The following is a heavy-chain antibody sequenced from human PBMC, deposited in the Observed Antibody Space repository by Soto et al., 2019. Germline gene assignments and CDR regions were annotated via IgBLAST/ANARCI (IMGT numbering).Heavy chain of an antibody. CDR2: ISGSGGST. CDR1: GFTFSSYA. D-gene: IGHD3-22*01. J-gene: IGHJ6*02. V-gene: IGHV3-23*01. Sequence: PGGSLRLSCAASGFTFSSYAMSLVLHAPGKGLEWVSAISGSGGSTYYADSVKGRFTISRDNSKNTLYLQMNSLRAEDTAVYYCAKGNYYDSSGYHRYYYYGMDVWGQGTTVTVSS. CDR3: AKGNYYDSSGYHRYYYYGMDV.